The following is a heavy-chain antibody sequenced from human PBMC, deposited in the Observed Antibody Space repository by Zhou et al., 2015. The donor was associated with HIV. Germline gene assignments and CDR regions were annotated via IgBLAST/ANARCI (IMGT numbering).Heavy chain of an antibody. V-gene: IGHV3-9*03. J-gene: IGHJ4*02. CDR3: AKDGQGLPSYYFDY. CDR2: ISWNSGSI. CDR1: GFTFDDYA. Sequence: EVQLVESGGGLVQPGRSLRLSCAASGFTFDDYAMHWVRQAPGKGLEWVSGISWNSGSIGYADSVKGRFTISRDNAKNSLYLQMNSLRAEDMALYYCAKDGQGLPSYYFDYWGQGTLVTVSS.